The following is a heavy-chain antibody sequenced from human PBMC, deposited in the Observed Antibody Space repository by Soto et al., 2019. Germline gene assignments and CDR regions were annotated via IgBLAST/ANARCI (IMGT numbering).Heavy chain of an antibody. CDR3: ARLCGYSSGWYSFGDAFEI. D-gene: IGHD6-19*01. J-gene: IGHJ3*02. V-gene: IGHV3-74*02. Sequence: EVQLVESGGGLVQPGGSLRLSCAASGFTFSSYWMHWVRRAPGKGLVWVSSINSDGSSTSYADSVKGRFTISRDNAKNTLYLQMNSLRAEGTAVYYCARLCGYSSGWYSFGDAFEIWGQGTMVNVSS. CDR2: INSDGSST. CDR1: GFTFSSYW.